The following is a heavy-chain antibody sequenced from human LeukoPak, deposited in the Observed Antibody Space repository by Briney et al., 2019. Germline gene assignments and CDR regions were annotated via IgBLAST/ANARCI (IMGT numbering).Heavy chain of an antibody. CDR2: IIPIFGTA. V-gene: IGHV1-69*05. J-gene: IGHJ4*02. CDR3: ARGRSGYYSSAFDY. Sequence: GASVKVSYKASGGTFSSYAISWVRQAPGQGLEWMGGIIPIFGTANYAQKFQGRVTITTDESTSTAYMELSSLRSEDTAVYYCARGRSGYYSSAFDYWGQGTLVTVSS. CDR1: GGTFSSYA. D-gene: IGHD3-22*01.